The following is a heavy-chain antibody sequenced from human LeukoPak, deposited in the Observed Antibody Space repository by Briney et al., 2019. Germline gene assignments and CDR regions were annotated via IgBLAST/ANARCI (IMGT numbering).Heavy chain of an antibody. CDR3: ARDPSYYDANWFDP. CDR1: GFTFSRYG. CDR2: IWYDGSKK. D-gene: IGHD3-22*01. J-gene: IGHJ5*02. V-gene: IGHV3-33*01. Sequence: GGSLRLSCAASGFTFSRYGMLWVRQAPGKGLEWVALIWYDGSKKYYADAVKGRFTISRDNVENTLDLQMNSPRVEDTAAYYCARDPSYYDANWFDPWGQGTLVTVSS.